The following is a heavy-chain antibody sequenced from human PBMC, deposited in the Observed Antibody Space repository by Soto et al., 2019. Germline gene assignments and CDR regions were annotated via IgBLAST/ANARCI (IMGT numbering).Heavy chain of an antibody. D-gene: IGHD6-19*01. J-gene: IGHJ6*03. V-gene: IGHV3-7*01. CDR2: IKQDGSEK. CDR1: GFTFSSYW. CDR3: ARAGYSSGWYVDRDYYYYMDV. Sequence: GGSLRLSCAASGFTFSSYWMSWVRQAPGKGLEWVANIKQDGSEKYYVDSVKGRFTISRDNTKNSLYLQMNSLRAEDTAVYYCARAGYSSGWYVDRDYYYYMDVWGKGTTVTVSS.